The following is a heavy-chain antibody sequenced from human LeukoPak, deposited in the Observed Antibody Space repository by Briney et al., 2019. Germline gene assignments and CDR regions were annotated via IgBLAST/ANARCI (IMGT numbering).Heavy chain of an antibody. D-gene: IGHD1-26*01. V-gene: IGHV5-51*01. CDR1: GYSFTSYW. J-gene: IGHJ3*02. CDR3: ARGIVIRGGSYQGAFDI. CDR2: IYPGDSDT. Sequence: GESLKISCKGSGYSFTSYWIGWVRQMPGKGLEWMGIIYPGDSDTRYSQSFQGQVTISADKSISTAYLQWSSLKASDTAMYYCARGIVIRGGSYQGAFDIWGQGTMVTVSS.